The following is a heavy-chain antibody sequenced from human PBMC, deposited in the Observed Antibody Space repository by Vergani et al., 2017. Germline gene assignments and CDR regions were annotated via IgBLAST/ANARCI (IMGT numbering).Heavy chain of an antibody. CDR1: GYAFTKYD. V-gene: IGHV1-8*03. J-gene: IGHJ4*02. Sequence: QVQLVQSGTEVKKPGASVKVSCKTSGYAFTKYDINWVRQAPGQGLEWMGWINPKRGDTGYAQRWQGRISTTRNIAMNTVYMELKSLRYEDTAVYYCARIGQLPDFYFDYWGQGTQVTVSS. CDR2: INPKRGDT. CDR3: ARIGQLPDFYFDY. D-gene: IGHD2-2*01.